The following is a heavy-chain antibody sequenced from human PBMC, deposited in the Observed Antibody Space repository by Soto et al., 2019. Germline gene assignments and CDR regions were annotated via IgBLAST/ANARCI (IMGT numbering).Heavy chain of an antibody. Sequence: QVQLVQSGAEVKKPGSSVKVSCKASGGTFSSYTISWVRQAPGQGLEWMGRIIPILGIANYAQKFQGRVTITADXXTXTXXMELSSLRSEDTAVYYCARGLLTRGSGYDSYWFDPWGQGTLVTVSS. D-gene: IGHD5-12*01. V-gene: IGHV1-69*02. CDR2: IIPILGIA. CDR1: GGTFSSYT. CDR3: ARGLLTRGSGYDSYWFDP. J-gene: IGHJ5*02.